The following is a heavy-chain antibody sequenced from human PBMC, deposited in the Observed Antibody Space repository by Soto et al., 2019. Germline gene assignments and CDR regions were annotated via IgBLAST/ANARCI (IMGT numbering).Heavy chain of an antibody. CDR2: IWYDGSNK. CDR1: GFTFSSYG. D-gene: IGHD2-15*01. Sequence: GGSLRLSCAASGFTFSSYGMHWVRQAPGKGLEWVAVIWYDGSNKYYADSVKGRFTIPRDNSKNTLYLQMNSLRAEDTAVYYCARAPGFRWSYFDYWGQGTLVTVSS. J-gene: IGHJ4*02. CDR3: ARAPGFRWSYFDY. V-gene: IGHV3-33*01.